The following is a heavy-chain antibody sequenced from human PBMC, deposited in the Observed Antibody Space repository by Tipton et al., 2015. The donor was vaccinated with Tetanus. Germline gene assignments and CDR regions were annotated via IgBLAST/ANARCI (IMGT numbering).Heavy chain of an antibody. CDR1: GFTFSSYA. J-gene: IGHJ5*02. CDR2: ISSGGSNK. CDR3: AREGSSGWFDP. Sequence: SLRLSCTASGFTFSSYAMHWVRQAPGKGLEWVAVISSGGSNKYYADSVKGRFTISRDNSKNTLYLQMNSLRADDTALYYCAREGSSGWFDPWGRGTLVTVSP. V-gene: IGHV3-30*04. D-gene: IGHD1-26*01.